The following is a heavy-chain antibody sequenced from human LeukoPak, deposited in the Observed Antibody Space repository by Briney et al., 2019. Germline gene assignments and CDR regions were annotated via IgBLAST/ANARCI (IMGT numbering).Heavy chain of an antibody. CDR3: ARERIDYSNYGPIDY. Sequence: PSETLSLTCTVSGGSISSYYWSWIRQPPGKGLEWIGYIYYSGSTNYNPSLKSRVTISVDTSKNQFSLKLSSVTAADTAVYYCARERIDYSNYGPIDYWGQGTLVTVSS. D-gene: IGHD4-11*01. CDR1: GGSISSYY. CDR2: IYYSGST. V-gene: IGHV4-59*01. J-gene: IGHJ4*02.